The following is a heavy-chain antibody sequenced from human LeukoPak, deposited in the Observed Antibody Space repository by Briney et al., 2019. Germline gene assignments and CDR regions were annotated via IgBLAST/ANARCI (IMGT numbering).Heavy chain of an antibody. J-gene: IGHJ4*02. CDR2: IYYSGST. CDR1: GGSISSTYYY. CDR3: ARDSYSSGWYGLDY. V-gene: IGHV4-39*07. Sequence: PSETLSLTCTVSGGSISSTYYYWGWIRQPPGKGLEWIGSIYYSGSTNYNPSLKSRVTISVDTPKNQFSLKLSSVTAADTAVYYCARDSYSSGWYGLDYWGQGTLVTVSS. D-gene: IGHD6-19*01.